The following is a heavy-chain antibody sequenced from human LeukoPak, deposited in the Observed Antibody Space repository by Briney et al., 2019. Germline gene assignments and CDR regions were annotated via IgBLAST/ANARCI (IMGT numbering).Heavy chain of an antibody. V-gene: IGHV1-24*01. CDR1: GYTLTELS. CDR2: FDPEDGET. J-gene: IGHJ3*02. D-gene: IGHD3-16*02. Sequence: ASVKVSCKVSGYTLTELSMHWVRQAPGKGLEWMGGFDPEDGETIYAQKFQGRVTMTADKATNTAHMELSRLESGDTAVYFCTREGVYAPDPSSYHRDAFDIWGQGTVVSVSS. CDR3: TREGVYAPDPSSYHRDAFDI.